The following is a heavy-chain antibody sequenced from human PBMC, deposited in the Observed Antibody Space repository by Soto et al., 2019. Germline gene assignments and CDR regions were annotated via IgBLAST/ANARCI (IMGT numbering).Heavy chain of an antibody. CDR2: IYYSGST. Sequence: SETLALTCTVSGGSISSYYWSWIRQPPGKGLEWIGYIYYSGSTNYNPPLKSRVTISVDTSKNQFSLKLSSVTAADTAVYYCARSTQDYYDSSGYRARLYYYYGMDVWGQGTTVTVSS. J-gene: IGHJ6*02. CDR3: ARSTQDYYDSSGYRARLYYYYGMDV. CDR1: GGSISSYY. D-gene: IGHD3-22*01. V-gene: IGHV4-59*01.